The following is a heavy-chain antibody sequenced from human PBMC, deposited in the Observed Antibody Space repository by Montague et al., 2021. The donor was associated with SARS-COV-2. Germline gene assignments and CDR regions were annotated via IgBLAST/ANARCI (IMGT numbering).Heavy chain of an antibody. J-gene: IGHJ6*02. CDR1: GDSVSSNTAI. V-gene: IGHV6-1*01. CDR3: ASLKYGMDD. CDR2: TYYRSKWYT. Sequence: CAISGDSVSSNTAIWSWIRQSPSTGLEWLGRTYYRSKWYTDYAVSVKSRISINPDTSKNQFSLQLHSVTPDDTAVYYCASLKYGMDDWGQGTTVTVSS.